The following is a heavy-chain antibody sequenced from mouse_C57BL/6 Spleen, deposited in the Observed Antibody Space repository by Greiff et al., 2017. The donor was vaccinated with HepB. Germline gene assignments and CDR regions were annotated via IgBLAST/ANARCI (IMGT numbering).Heavy chain of an antibody. V-gene: IGHV5-4*01. J-gene: IGHJ3*01. D-gene: IGHD2-5*01. CDR1: GFTFSSYA. CDR3: AREGYSNYWFAY. CDR2: ISDGGSYT. Sequence: EVQWVESGGGLVKPGGSLKLSCAASGFTFSSYAMSWVRQTPEKRLEWVATISDGGSYTYYPDNVKGRFTISRDNAKNNLYLQMSHLKSEDTAMYYCAREGYSNYWFAYWGQGTLVTVSA.